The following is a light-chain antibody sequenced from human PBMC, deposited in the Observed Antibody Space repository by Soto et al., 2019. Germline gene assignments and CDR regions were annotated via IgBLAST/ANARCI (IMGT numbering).Light chain of an antibody. J-gene: IGKJ2*01. CDR3: QQYGSSPYT. CDR1: QSVSNSY. Sequence: ENVLTQSPGTLSLSPGERATLSCRASQSVSNSYLAWYQQKPGQAPRILFYDASSRATGIPDRFSGSGSGTDFTLTISRLEPEDFAVYYCQQYGSSPYTFGQGTKLEIK. CDR2: DAS. V-gene: IGKV3-20*01.